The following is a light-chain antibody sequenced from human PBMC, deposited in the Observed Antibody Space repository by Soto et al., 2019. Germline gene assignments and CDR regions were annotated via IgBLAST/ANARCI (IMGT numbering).Light chain of an antibody. CDR1: QTVTNSF. Sequence: EIVLTQSPGTLSLSPGERATLSCRASQTVTNSFLAWYQQKPGQAPRLLISGASNRATDIPDRFSGSGSGTDFTLVISRVGPEDSAVYYCQQYGNSPRTFGQGTKVDI. CDR3: QQYGNSPRT. CDR2: GAS. J-gene: IGKJ1*01. V-gene: IGKV3-20*01.